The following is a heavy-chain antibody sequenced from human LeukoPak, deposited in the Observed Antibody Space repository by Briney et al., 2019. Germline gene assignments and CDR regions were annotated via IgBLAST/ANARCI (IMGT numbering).Heavy chain of an antibody. Sequence: SETLSLTCAVYGGSFSGYYWSWIRQPPGKGLEWIGEINHSGSTNYNPSLKSRVTISVDTSKNQFSLKLSSVTAADTAVYYCARDPGGFFDPWGQGTLVTVSS. CDR2: INHSGST. CDR1: GGSFSGYY. CDR3: ARDPGGFFDP. V-gene: IGHV4-34*01. J-gene: IGHJ5*02. D-gene: IGHD3-10*01.